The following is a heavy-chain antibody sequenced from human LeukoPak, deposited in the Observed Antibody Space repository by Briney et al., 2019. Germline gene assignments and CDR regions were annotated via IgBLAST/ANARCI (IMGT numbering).Heavy chain of an antibody. V-gene: IGHV3-23*01. CDR3: VTYRGNTIFGVVTNPNYFDY. Sequence: GGSLRLSCAASGFTFSSYAMSWVRQAPGKGLEWVSAISGSGGSTYYADSVKGRFTISRDNSKNTLYLQMNSLRAEDTAVYYCVTYRGNTIFGVVTNPNYFDYWGQGTLVTVSS. CDR2: ISGSGGST. CDR1: GFTFSSYA. D-gene: IGHD3-3*01. J-gene: IGHJ4*02.